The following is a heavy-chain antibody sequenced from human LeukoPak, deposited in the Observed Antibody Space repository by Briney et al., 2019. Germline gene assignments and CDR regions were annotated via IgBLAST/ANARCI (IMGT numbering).Heavy chain of an antibody. V-gene: IGHV1-69*05. CDR1: GGTFSSYA. Sequence: SVKVSCKASGGTFSSYAISWVRQAPGQGLEWMGGIIPIFGTANYAQEFQGRVTITTDESTSTAYMELSSLRSEDTAVYYCTRTRIDSSGWYWFDPWGQGTLVTVSS. D-gene: IGHD6-19*01. CDR3: TRTRIDSSGWYWFDP. J-gene: IGHJ5*02. CDR2: IIPIFGTA.